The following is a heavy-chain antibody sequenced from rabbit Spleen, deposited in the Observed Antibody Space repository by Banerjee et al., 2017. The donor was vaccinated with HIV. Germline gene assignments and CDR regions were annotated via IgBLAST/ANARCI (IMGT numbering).Heavy chain of an antibody. CDR1: GFSLNSGYD. CDR3: ARDLAGVIGWNFGW. J-gene: IGHJ3*01. D-gene: IGHD4-1*01. V-gene: IGHV1S45*01. Sequence: QEQLVESGGGLVQPGASLTLTCKASGFSLNSGYDMCWVRQAPGKGLEWIASIYAGSSDSTYSAPWAKGRFTISKTSSTTVTLQMTSLTAADTATYFCARDLAGVIGWNFGWWGQGTLVTVS. CDR2: IYAGSSDST.